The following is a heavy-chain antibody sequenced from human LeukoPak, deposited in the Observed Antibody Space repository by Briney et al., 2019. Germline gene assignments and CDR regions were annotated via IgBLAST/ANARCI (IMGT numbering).Heavy chain of an antibody. CDR1: GGSISSYY. V-gene: IGHV4-59*01. D-gene: IGHD3-3*01. CDR2: IYYSGST. CDR3: ARSGTVYYDFWSGYYPNWSDP. Sequence: PSETLSLTCTVSGGSISSYYWSWIRQPPGKGLEWIGYIYYSGSTNYNPSLKSRVTISVDTSKNQFSLKLSSVTAADTAVYHCARSGTVYYDFWSGYYPNWSDPWGQGTLVTVSS. J-gene: IGHJ5*02.